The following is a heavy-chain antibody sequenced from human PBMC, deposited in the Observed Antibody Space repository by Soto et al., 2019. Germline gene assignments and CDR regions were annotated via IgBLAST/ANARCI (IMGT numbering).Heavy chain of an antibody. V-gene: IGHV4-39*01. CDR3: ARLRDSVLRYFDWLYYFDY. D-gene: IGHD3-9*01. CDR1: GGSISSSSYY. Sequence: PSETLSLTCTVSGGSISSSSYYWGWIRQPPGKGLEWIGSIYFSGSTYYNPSLKSRVTISVDTSKNLFSLKLSSVTAADTAVYYCARLRDSVLRYFDWLYYFDYWGQGTLVTVSS. CDR2: IYFSGST. J-gene: IGHJ4*02.